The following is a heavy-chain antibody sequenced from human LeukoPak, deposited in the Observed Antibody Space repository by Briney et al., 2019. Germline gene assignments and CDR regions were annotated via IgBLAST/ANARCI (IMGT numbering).Heavy chain of an antibody. V-gene: IGHV3-30*02. CDR2: IRYDGSNK. J-gene: IGHJ5*02. D-gene: IGHD3-10*01. CDR1: GFTFSSYG. Sequence: GGSLRLSCAASGFTFSSYGMHWVRQAPGKGLEWVAFIRYDGSNKYYADSVKGRFTISRDNSKNTLYLQMNSLRAEDTAVYYCAKDTSADLWFGLSWGQGTLVTVSS. CDR3: AKDTSADLWFGLS.